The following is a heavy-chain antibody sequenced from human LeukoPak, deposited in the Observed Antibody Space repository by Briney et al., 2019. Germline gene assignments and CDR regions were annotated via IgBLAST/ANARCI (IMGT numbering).Heavy chain of an antibody. V-gene: IGHV1-2*02. CDR2: INPNGGGT. CDR3: AKDLRQQLILGWLDP. CDR1: GYTFTAYY. J-gene: IGHJ5*02. D-gene: IGHD3/OR15-3a*01. Sequence: GASVKVSCKASGYTFTAYYIHWVRQAPGQGLEWMGWINPNGGGTNYAQNFRGRVTMTRDMSITTVYMELASLRSDDTAVYYCAKDLRQQLILGWLDPWGQGTLVTVSS.